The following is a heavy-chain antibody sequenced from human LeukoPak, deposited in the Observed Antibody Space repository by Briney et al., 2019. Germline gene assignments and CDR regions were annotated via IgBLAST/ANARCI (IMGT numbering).Heavy chain of an antibody. V-gene: IGHV4-34*01. D-gene: IGHD2-2*02. CDR2: INHSGST. CDR1: GGSFSGYY. CDR3: ARVSKYQLLYYMDV. Sequence: SETLSLTCAVYGGSFSGYYWSWIRQPPGKGLEWIGEINHSGSTNYNPSLKSRVTISVDRSKNQFSLKLSSVTAADTAVYYCARVSKYQLLYYMDVWGKGTTVTVSS. J-gene: IGHJ6*03.